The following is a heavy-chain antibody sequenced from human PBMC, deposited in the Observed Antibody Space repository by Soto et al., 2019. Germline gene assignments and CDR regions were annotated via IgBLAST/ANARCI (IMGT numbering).Heavy chain of an antibody. CDR3: ARQYYYDSSGKENWFDP. CDR2: IYYSGGT. D-gene: IGHD3-22*01. CDR1: GGSVSSGSYY. Sequence: SETLSLTCTVSGGSVSSGSYYWSWIRQPPGKGLEWIGYIYYSGGTNYNPSLKSRVTISVDTSKNQFSLKLSSVTAADTAVYYCARQYYYDSSGKENWFDPWGQGTLVTVSS. J-gene: IGHJ5*02. V-gene: IGHV4-61*01.